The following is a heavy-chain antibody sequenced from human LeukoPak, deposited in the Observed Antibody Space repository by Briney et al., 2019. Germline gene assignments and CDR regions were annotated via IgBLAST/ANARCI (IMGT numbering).Heavy chain of an antibody. CDR1: GFTFSTFA. V-gene: IGHV3-23*01. D-gene: IGHD3-22*01. Sequence: GGSLRLSCAASGFTFSTFAMSWVRQTPGKGLEWVSVISGGGGSTDYADSVRGRFTVSRDNSKNTLYLQMDSLTVEDTAVYYCAKSYDISRFYPYWGQGTLVTVSS. CDR2: ISGGGGST. CDR3: AKSYDISRFYPY. J-gene: IGHJ4*02.